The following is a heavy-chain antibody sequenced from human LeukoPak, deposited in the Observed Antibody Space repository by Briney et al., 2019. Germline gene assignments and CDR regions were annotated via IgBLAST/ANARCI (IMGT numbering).Heavy chain of an antibody. CDR1: GGTFSSYA. CDR2: IIPILGIA. V-gene: IGHV1-69*04. Sequence: SVKVSCKASGGTFSSYAISWVRQGPGQGLEWMGRIIPILGIANYAQKFQGRVTITADKSTSTAYMELSSLRSEDTAVYYCARDHIAAAFDAFDIWGQGTMVTVSS. D-gene: IGHD6-13*01. J-gene: IGHJ3*02. CDR3: ARDHIAAAFDAFDI.